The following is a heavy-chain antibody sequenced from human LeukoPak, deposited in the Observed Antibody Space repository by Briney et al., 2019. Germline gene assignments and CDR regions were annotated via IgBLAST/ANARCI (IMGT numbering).Heavy chain of an antibody. V-gene: IGHV4-59*01. CDR2: TYYSGSV. J-gene: IGHJ5*02. Sequence: SETLSLTCSVSGDSNIKYYWTWLRQPPGKGLEWIGYTYYSGSVNYTPSLKSRVTISQDPSKSQFSLNQRSVTAADTAVYYCARAVNYYGPFDPWGQGTLVTVSS. CDR1: GDSNIKYY. D-gene: IGHD3-10*01. CDR3: ARAVNYYGPFDP.